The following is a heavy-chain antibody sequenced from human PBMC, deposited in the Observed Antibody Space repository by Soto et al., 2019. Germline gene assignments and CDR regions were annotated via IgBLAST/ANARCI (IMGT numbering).Heavy chain of an antibody. J-gene: IGHJ4*02. CDR3: ARGGYSYGMPYYFDY. CDR2: INPGGGST. CDR1: GYTFTSYY. V-gene: IGHV1-46*01. D-gene: IGHD5-18*01. Sequence: ASVKVSCKASGYTFTSYYMHWVRQAPGQGLEWMGIINPGGGSTGYAQKVQGRVTMTRDTSTSTVYMELSSLRSEDTAVYYCARGGYSYGMPYYFDYWGQGTLVTVSS.